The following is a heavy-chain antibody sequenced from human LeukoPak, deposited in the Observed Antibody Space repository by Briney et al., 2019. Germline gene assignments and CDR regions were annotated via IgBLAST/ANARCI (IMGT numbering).Heavy chain of an antibody. CDR3: AKQVGPSTTFDI. J-gene: IGHJ3*02. Sequence: PGGSLRLSCAASGFTLSSYSMNWVRQAPGKGLEWVSALYSGGTTYYADPVKGRFTISSDTSKNTLCLQMNSLRAEDTALYYCAKQVGPSTTFDIWGLGTMVTVSS. D-gene: IGHD1-14*01. CDR1: GFTLSSYS. CDR2: LYSGGTT. V-gene: IGHV3-66*04.